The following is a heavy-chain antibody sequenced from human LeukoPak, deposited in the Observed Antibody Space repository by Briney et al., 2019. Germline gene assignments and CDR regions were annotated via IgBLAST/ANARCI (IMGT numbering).Heavy chain of an antibody. D-gene: IGHD3-22*01. CDR1: GYTFTSYA. CDR2: INAGNGNT. V-gene: IGHV1-3*01. J-gene: IGHJ5*02. CDR3: ARDGDYYDSSGYYDA. Sequence: ASVKVSCKASGYTFTSYAMHWVRQAPGQRLEWMGWINAGNGNTKYSQKFQGRVTITRDTSASTAYMELSSLRSEDTAVYYCARDGDYYDSSGYYDAWGQGTLVTVSS.